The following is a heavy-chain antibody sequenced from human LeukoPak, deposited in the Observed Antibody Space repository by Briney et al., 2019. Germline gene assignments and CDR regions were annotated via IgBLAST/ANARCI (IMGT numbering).Heavy chain of an antibody. D-gene: IGHD3-3*01. V-gene: IGHV3-23*01. J-gene: IGHJ4*02. Sequence: PGGSLRLSCAASGFTFSSYAMSWVRQAPGKGLEWVSAISGSGGSTYYADSVQGRFTISRDNSKNTLYLQMNSLRAEDTAVYYCAKEAYYDFWSGYYYFDYWGQGTLVTVSS. CDR2: ISGSGGST. CDR3: AKEAYYDFWSGYYYFDY. CDR1: GFTFSSYA.